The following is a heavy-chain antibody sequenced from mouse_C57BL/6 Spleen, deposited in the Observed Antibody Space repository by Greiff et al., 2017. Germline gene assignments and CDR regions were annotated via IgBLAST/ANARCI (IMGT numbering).Heavy chain of an antibody. Sequence: QVQLKQPGAELVKPGASVKLSCKASGYTFTSYWMHWVKQRPGQGLEWIGMIHPNSGGTNYNEKFKSKATLTVDKSSSTAYMQLSSLTSEDSAVYYCAMDYYGSSYENFDVWGTGTTVTVSS. V-gene: IGHV1-64*01. D-gene: IGHD1-1*01. CDR1: GYTFTSYW. CDR3: AMDYYGSSYENFDV. CDR2: IHPNSGGT. J-gene: IGHJ1*03.